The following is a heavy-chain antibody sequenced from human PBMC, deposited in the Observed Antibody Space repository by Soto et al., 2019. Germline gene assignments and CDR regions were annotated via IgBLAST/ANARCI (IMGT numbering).Heavy chain of an antibody. D-gene: IGHD3-10*01. CDR2: ISYDGSKK. CDR1: GFTFSSYG. J-gene: IGHJ4*02. Sequence: QVQLVESGGGVVQPGRSLRLSCAASGFTFSSYGMHWVRQAPGKGLAWVAVISYDGSKKYYADSVKGRFTISRDNSKNTLYLQMNSLGAEDTAVYYCAKGGRMVRGDYFDYWGQGTLVTVSS. CDR3: AKGGRMVRGDYFDY. V-gene: IGHV3-30*18.